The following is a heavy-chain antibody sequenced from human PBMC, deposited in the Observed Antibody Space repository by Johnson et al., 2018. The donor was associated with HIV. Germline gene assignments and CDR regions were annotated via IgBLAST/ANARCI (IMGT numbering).Heavy chain of an antibody. CDR1: GFTFEDYG. J-gene: IGHJ3*02. Sequence: VQLVESGGRVVRPGGSLRLSCAASGFTFEDYGMSWVREAPGKGLEWVSGINWNCGSTGYGDSVKGRFHISRDNSKNTLYLQMNSLRADDTAVYYCASSNVVGYSNYPDAFDIWGQGTMVTVSS. CDR3: ASSNVVGYSNYPDAFDI. V-gene: IGHV3-20*04. CDR2: INWNCGST. D-gene: IGHD6-13*01.